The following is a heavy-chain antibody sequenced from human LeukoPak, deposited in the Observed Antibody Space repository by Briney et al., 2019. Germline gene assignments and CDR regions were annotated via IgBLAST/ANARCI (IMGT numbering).Heavy chain of an antibody. CDR3: AKDGLYSSAMRGFDY. D-gene: IGHD6-25*01. J-gene: IGHJ4*02. CDR2: IQYDGNNT. CDR1: GFTFSNYG. V-gene: IGHV3-30*02. Sequence: GGSLRLSCAASGFTFSNYGIHWVRQAPGKGLEWVAFIQYDGNNTYYADSVKGRFTISRDNSKNTLYLQMNSLRTEDTAVYYCAKDGLYSSAMRGFDYWGQGTLVTVSS.